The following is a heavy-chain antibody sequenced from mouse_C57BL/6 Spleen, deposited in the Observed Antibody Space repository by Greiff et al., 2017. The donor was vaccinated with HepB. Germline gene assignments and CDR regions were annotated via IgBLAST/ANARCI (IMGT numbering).Heavy chain of an antibody. CDR2: INPNNGGT. CDR3: ARKDYYEGEYYFDY. D-gene: IGHD1-1*01. CDR1: GYTFTDYN. J-gene: IGHJ2*01. V-gene: IGHV1-18*01. Sequence: DVKLQESGPELVKPGASVKIPCKASGYTFTDYNMDWVKQSHGKSLEWIGDINPNNGGTIYNQKFKGKATLTVDKSSSTAYMELRSLTSEDTAVYYCARKDYYEGEYYFDYWGQGTTLTVSS.